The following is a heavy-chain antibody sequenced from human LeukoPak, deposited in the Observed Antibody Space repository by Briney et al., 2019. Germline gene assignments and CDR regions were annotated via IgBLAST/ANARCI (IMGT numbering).Heavy chain of an antibody. Sequence: ASVKVSCKASGYTFTGYYMHWVRQAPGQGLEWMGWINPNSGGTNYAQKFQGRVTMTRDTSISTAYMELSRLRSDDTAVYYCAGNYYGSSGYYWDAFDIWGQGTMVTVSS. CDR2: INPNSGGT. J-gene: IGHJ3*02. V-gene: IGHV1-2*02. D-gene: IGHD3-22*01. CDR1: GYTFTGYY. CDR3: AGNYYGSSGYYWDAFDI.